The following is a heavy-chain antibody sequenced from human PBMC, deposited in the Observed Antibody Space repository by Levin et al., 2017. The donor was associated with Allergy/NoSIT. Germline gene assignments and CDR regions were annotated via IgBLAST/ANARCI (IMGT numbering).Heavy chain of an antibody. Sequence: GESLKISCTGSGFTFGDYAMSWVRQAPGKGLVWVGFIRNKAHGGTTEYAASVKGRLTISRDDSKSIAYLQMNSLKTEDTAVYFCARGGPPNYDYNWGSYRDGYFDYWGQGTLVTVSS. CDR1: GFTFGDYA. V-gene: IGHV3-49*04. J-gene: IGHJ4*02. CDR3: ARGGPPNYDYNWGSYRDGYFDY. CDR2: IRNKAHGGTT. D-gene: IGHD3-16*02.